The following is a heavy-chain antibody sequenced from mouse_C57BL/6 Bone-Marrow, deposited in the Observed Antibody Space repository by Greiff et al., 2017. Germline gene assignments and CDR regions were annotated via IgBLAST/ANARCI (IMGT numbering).Heavy chain of an antibody. CDR3: ASRTMITTRYFDV. J-gene: IGHJ1*03. V-gene: IGHV1-7*01. CDR1: GYTFTSYW. Sequence: VQLQQSGAELAKPGASVKLSCKASGYTFTSYWMHWVKQRPGQGLEWIGYINPSSGYTKYNQKFKDKATLTADKSSSTAYMQLSSLTYEDSAVYYCASRTMITTRYFDVWGTGTTVTVSS. D-gene: IGHD2-4*01. CDR2: INPSSGYT.